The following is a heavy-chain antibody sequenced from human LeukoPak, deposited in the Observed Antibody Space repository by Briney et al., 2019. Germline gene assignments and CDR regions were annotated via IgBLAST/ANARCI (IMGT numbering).Heavy chain of an antibody. CDR3: ARGSSGWDPMPFDY. V-gene: IGHV3-53*01. CDR1: GGSVSSNY. Sequence: ETLSLTCSVSGGSVSSNYMSWVRQAPGKGLEWVSVIYSGGSTYYADSVKGRFTISRDNSKNTLYLQMNSLRAEDTAVYYCARGSSGWDPMPFDYWGQGTLVTVSS. J-gene: IGHJ4*02. CDR2: IYSGGST. D-gene: IGHD6-19*01.